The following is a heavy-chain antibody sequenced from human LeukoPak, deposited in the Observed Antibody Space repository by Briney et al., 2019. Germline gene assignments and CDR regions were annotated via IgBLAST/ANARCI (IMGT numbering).Heavy chain of an antibody. Sequence: AGGSLRLSCAASGFTFSDYYMSWIRQAPGKGLEWVSYISSTSSYTNYADSVKGRFTISRDNSKSTLYLQMNSVRAEDTAVYYCARGAYGGASTFDYWGQGTLVTVSS. CDR3: ARGAYGGASTFDY. J-gene: IGHJ4*02. V-gene: IGHV3-11*06. CDR2: ISSTSSYT. D-gene: IGHD1-26*01. CDR1: GFTFSDYY.